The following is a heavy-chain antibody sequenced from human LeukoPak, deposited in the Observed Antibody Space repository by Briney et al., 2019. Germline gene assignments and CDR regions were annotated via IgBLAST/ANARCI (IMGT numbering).Heavy chain of an antibody. CDR2: ISSSSSYI. Sequence: GGSLRPSCAASGFTFSSYSMNWVRQAPGKGLEWVSSISSSSSYIYYADSVKGRFTISRDNAKNSLYLQMNSLRAEDTAVYYCAILPGYSSGWFFDYWGQGTLVTVSS. D-gene: IGHD6-19*01. J-gene: IGHJ4*02. CDR1: GFTFSSYS. CDR3: AILPGYSSGWFFDY. V-gene: IGHV3-21*01.